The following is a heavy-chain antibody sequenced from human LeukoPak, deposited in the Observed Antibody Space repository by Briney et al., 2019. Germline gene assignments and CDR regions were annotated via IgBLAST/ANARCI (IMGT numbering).Heavy chain of an antibody. J-gene: IGHJ4*02. CDR1: KFIFSNYW. D-gene: IGHD2-15*01. Sequence: PGGSLRLSCEASKFIFSNYWMSWVRQAPGKGLEWVAYIKKTGSETYYVDSVKGRFTITRDNARNSVFLQMNSLRAEDTAVYYCAREDGYCSGGNCYSYFGSWGQGTLVTVSS. CDR2: IKKTGSET. CDR3: AREDGYCSGGNCYSYFGS. V-gene: IGHV3-7*01.